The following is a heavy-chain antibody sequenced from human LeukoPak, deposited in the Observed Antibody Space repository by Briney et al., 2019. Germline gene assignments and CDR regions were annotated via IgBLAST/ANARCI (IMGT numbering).Heavy chain of an antibody. CDR3: ARVPVIRYSSGWYTFDY. V-gene: IGHV3-48*04. J-gene: IGHJ4*02. D-gene: IGHD6-19*01. CDR2: ISSSSSTI. CDR1: GFTFSSYS. Sequence: PGGSLRLSCAASGFTFSSYSMNWVRQAPGKGLEWVSYISSSSSTIYYADSVKGRFTISRDNAKNSLYLQMNSLRAEDTAVYYCARVPVIRYSSGWYTFDYWGQGTLVTVSS.